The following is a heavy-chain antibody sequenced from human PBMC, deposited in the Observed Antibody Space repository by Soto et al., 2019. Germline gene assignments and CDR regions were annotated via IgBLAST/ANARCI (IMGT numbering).Heavy chain of an antibody. D-gene: IGHD3-22*01. CDR1: GYTLTELS. CDR3: ASHGEQDYYDTSGYG. Sequence: ASVKVACKVSGYTLTELSMHWVRQAPGKGLEWMGGFDPEDGETIYAQKFQGRVTMTEDTSTDTAYMELNSLRSEDTAVYYCASHGEQDYYDTSGYGWGQGTLVTVSS. V-gene: IGHV1-24*01. J-gene: IGHJ1*01. CDR2: FDPEDGET.